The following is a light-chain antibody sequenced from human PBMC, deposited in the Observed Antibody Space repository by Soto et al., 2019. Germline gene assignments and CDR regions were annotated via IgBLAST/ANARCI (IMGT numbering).Light chain of an antibody. J-gene: IGKJ1*01. CDR3: RQYNNWPLT. V-gene: IGKV3-15*01. CDR1: QSVGSS. CDR2: GAS. Sequence: EIVLTQSPATLSLSPGERATLSCRASQSVGSSLVWYQQKPGQAPRLLIYGASTRATGVPARFSGSGSGTEFTLTISSLQSEDFAVYYCRQYNNWPLTFGQGTKVDIK.